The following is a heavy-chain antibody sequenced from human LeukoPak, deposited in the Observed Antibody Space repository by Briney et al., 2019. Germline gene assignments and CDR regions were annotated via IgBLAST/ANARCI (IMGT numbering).Heavy chain of an antibody. D-gene: IGHD5-24*01. J-gene: IGHJ4*02. V-gene: IGHV3-30*01. CDR1: GFTFSSYA. Sequence: PVGSLRLSCAASGFTFSSYAMHWVRQAPSKGLEWVSVISYDGSNKYYADSVKGRFTIYRDNSKNTLYLQMNSLRAEDTAVYYCAREMATKKLHYFDYWGQGTLVTVSS. CDR3: AREMATKKLHYFDY. CDR2: ISYDGSNK.